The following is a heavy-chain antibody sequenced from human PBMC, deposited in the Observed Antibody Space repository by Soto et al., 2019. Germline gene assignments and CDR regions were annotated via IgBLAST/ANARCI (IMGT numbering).Heavy chain of an antibody. CDR3: TKNSAYALVY. CDR2: IHHSGGT. D-gene: IGHD1-26*01. V-gene: IGHV4-4*02. CDR1: GGSVSNNNW. J-gene: IGHJ4*02. Sequence: QVQLQESGPGLVKPSGTLSLSCAVSGGSVSNNNWWSWVRQSPGNGLEWIGEIHHSGGTSDNPSLESRATLSVDKSKKELSLRLNYVTAADTAVYYSTKNSAYALVYWGLGILVTVSS.